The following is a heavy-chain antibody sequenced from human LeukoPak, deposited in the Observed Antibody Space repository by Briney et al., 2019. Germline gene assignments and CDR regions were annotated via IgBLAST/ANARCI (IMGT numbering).Heavy chain of an antibody. CDR3: AKARMGSSLFAY. CDR2: VSDSGTNT. Sequence: GGSLRLSCAASGFTFSIYAMTWVRQAPGKGLEGVSSVSDSGTNTYYADSVKDRFTISRDNSKNTLYLQMNSLRAEDTAVYYCAKARMGSSLFAYWGQGTLVTVSS. D-gene: IGHD6-13*01. J-gene: IGHJ4*02. V-gene: IGHV3-23*01. CDR1: GFTFSIYA.